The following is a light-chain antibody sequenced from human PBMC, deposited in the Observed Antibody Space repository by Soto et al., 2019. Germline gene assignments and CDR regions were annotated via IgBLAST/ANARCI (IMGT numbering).Light chain of an antibody. V-gene: IGKV1-9*01. CDR3: QHLNSYLVT. CDR2: AAS. CDR1: QGISCY. Sequence: DIQLTQTPSFLSASVGDRATITCRTSQGISCYLPWYQQKPGKAPKLLIYAASTLQSGVPSRFSGSGSGTEFTLTISSLQPEDVATYYCQHLNSYLVTLGPGTKVDIK. J-gene: IGKJ3*01.